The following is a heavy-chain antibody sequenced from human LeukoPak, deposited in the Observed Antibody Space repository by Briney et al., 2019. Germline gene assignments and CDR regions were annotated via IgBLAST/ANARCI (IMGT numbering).Heavy chain of an antibody. CDR3: ARGGYYGSGDDFRFDP. J-gene: IGHJ5*02. CDR1: GGSISSYY. V-gene: IGHV4-59*01. Sequence: SETLSLTCTVSGGSISSYYWSWIRQPPGKGLEWIGYIYYSGSTNFNPSLKSRVTISVDTSKNQFSLKLTSVTAADTAVYFCARGGYYGSGDDFRFDPWGQGTLVTVSS. D-gene: IGHD3-10*01. CDR2: IYYSGST.